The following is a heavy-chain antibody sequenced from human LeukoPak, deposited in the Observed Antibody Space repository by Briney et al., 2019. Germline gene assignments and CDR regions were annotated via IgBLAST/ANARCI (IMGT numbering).Heavy chain of an antibody. D-gene: IGHD5-12*01. CDR2: IYHSGST. CDR3: ARAYIVANYYFDY. V-gene: IGHV4-39*07. Sequence: NPSETLSLTCTVSGGSISTSSYYWGWIRQPPGKGLEWIGSIYHSGSTYYSPSLKSRVTISVDTSKNQFSLKLSSVTAADTAVYYCARAYIVANYYFDYWGQGTLVTVSS. J-gene: IGHJ4*02. CDR1: GGSISTSSYY.